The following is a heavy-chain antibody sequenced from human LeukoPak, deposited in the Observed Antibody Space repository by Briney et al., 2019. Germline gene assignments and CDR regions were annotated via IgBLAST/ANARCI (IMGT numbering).Heavy chain of an antibody. CDR2: INPSGGST. D-gene: IGHD1-26*01. V-gene: IGHV1-46*01. CDR3: ARDGGSYFDY. J-gene: IGHJ4*02. CDR1: GYTFTSYG. Sequence: ASVKVSCKASGYTFTSYGISWVRQAPGQGLEWMGIINPSGGSTSYAQKFQGRVTMTRDMSTSTVYMELSSLRSEDTAVYYCARDGGSYFDYWGQGTLVTVSS.